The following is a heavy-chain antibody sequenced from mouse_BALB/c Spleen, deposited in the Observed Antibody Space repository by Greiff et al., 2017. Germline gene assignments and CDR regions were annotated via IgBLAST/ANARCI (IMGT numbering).Heavy chain of an antibody. J-gene: IGHJ3*01. Sequence: QVQLQQSGAELVRPGTSVKISCKASGYTFTNYWLGWVKQRPGHGLEWIGDIYPGGGYTNYNEKFKGKATLTADKSSSTAYMQLSSLTSDDSAVYFCAREEGPWFAYWGQGTLVTVSA. CDR1: GYTFTNYW. V-gene: IGHV1-63*01. CDR3: AREEGPWFAY. CDR2: IYPGGGYT.